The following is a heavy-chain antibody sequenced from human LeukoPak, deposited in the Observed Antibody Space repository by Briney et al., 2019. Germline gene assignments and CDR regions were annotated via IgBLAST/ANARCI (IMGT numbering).Heavy chain of an antibody. J-gene: IGHJ4*02. CDR1: GYTFTGYY. CDR2: ITTGRGET. Sequence: ASVKVSCKASGYTFTGYYMHWVRQVPGQSLERMGWITTGRGETRYSQEFQRRITFTRDTSASTVYMDLSDLRSEDTAVYYCARGGKQWRGGNYFDSWGQGTLVAVSS. V-gene: IGHV1-3*03. CDR3: ARGGKQWRGGNYFDS. D-gene: IGHD6-19*01.